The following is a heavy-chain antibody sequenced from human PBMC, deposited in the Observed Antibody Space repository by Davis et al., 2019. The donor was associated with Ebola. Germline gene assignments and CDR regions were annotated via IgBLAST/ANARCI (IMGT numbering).Heavy chain of an antibody. D-gene: IGHD2-21*02. V-gene: IGHV1-46*01. J-gene: IGHJ4*01. Sequence: ASVKVSCKASGYNFRTKYMNWVRQVLGHGLKWMGVINPSDGRTTYAQEFQGRVTMTRDTSTSTMSLEIRRLTFDDTAVYYCVIISMTWGQGTLVTVSS. CDR1: GYNFRTKY. CDR2: INPSDGRT. CDR3: VIISMT.